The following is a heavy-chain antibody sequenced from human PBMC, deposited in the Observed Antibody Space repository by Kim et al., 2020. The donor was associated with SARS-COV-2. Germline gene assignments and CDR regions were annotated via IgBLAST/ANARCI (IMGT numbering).Heavy chain of an antibody. J-gene: IGHJ4*02. CDR3: AKDLSRGGWYGDY. D-gene: IGHD6-19*01. V-gene: IGHV3-30*02. Sequence: YADSVKGRFTISRDNSKNTLYLQMNSLRAEDTAVYYCAKDLSRGGWYGDYWGQGTLVTVSS.